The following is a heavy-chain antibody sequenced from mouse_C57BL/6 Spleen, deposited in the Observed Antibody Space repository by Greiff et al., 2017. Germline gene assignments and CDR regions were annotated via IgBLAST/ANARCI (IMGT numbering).Heavy chain of an antibody. CDR1: GYTFTSYW. Sequence: QVQLQQSGAELVMPGASVKLSCKASGYTFTSYWMHWVKQRPGQGLEWIGEIDPSDSYTNYNQKFKGKSTLTVDKSSSTAYMQLSSLTSEDSAVYYCARIHYGSSYYAMDYWGQGTSVTVSS. D-gene: IGHD1-1*01. V-gene: IGHV1-69*01. J-gene: IGHJ4*01. CDR3: ARIHYGSSYYAMDY. CDR2: IDPSDSYT.